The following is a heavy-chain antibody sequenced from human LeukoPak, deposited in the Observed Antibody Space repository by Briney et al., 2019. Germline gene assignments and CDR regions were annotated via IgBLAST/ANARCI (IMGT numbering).Heavy chain of an antibody. CDR2: ISSSGSTI. J-gene: IGHJ5*02. CDR1: GFTFSSYE. CDR3: ARSEHDWFDP. D-gene: IGHD1-26*01. Sequence: GGSLRLSCAASGFTFSSYEMNWVRQAPGKGLEWVSYISSSGSTIYYADSVKGRFTISRDNAKNSLYLQMNSLRAEDTAVYYCARSEHDWFDPWGQGTLVTVSS. V-gene: IGHV3-48*03.